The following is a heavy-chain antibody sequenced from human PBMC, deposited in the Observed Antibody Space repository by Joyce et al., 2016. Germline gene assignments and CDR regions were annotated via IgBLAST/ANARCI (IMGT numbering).Heavy chain of an antibody. CDR2: IRSSSGAT. CDR3: ARAAGRDALDV. D-gene: IGHD1-26*01. J-gene: IGHJ6*02. V-gene: IGHV1-2*02. CDR1: GYTFTDFY. Sequence: SGTELKKPGASMKVSCKASGYTFTDFYTHWVRQTPGQGLQWIGWIRSSSGATNYARNFLTRVTMARDTSITTAYMELSGLTSDDTAIYYCARAAGRDALDVWGQGTTVIVSS.